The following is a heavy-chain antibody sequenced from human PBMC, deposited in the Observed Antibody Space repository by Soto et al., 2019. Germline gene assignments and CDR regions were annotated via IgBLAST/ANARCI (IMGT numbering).Heavy chain of an antibody. CDR1: GFTFSNAW. D-gene: IGHD3-22*01. Sequence: GGSLRLSCAASGFTFSNAWMNWVRQAPGKGLEWVGRIKSKTDGGTTDYAAPVKGRFTISRDDSKNTLYLQMNSLKTEDTAVYYCITDPTYYDSSGYYLGWDYWGQGTLVTVSS. J-gene: IGHJ4*02. CDR3: ITDPTYYDSSGYYLGWDY. CDR2: IKSKTDGGTT. V-gene: IGHV3-15*07.